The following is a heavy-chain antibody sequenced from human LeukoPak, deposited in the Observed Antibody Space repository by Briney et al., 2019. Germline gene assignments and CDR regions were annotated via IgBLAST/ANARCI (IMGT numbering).Heavy chain of an antibody. CDR1: GFTFSSYA. D-gene: IGHD2/OR15-2a*01. CDR2: ISGSGGST. V-gene: IGHV3-23*01. CDR3: ARDDVPVI. Sequence: GGSLRLSCAASGFTFSSYAMSWVRQAPGKGLEWVSAISGSGGSTYYADSVKGRFTISRDTSKNTVYLQMNSLRAEDTAMYYCARDDVPVIWGQGTLVTVSS. J-gene: IGHJ4*02.